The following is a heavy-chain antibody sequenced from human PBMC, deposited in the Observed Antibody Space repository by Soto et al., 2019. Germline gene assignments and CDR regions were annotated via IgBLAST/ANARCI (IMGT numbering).Heavy chain of an antibody. J-gene: IGHJ4*02. D-gene: IGHD3-22*01. CDR1: GFSLSTRGVG. CDR2: IYWDDDK. Sequence: QITLKESGPTLVKPTQTLTLTCTFSGFSLSTRGVGVGWIRQPPGKALEWLALIYWDDDKRYSPSLKSRLTITKDASKNQVVLTMTNMDPVDTATYYCANDSSGYLGVDYWGQGTLVTVSS. V-gene: IGHV2-5*02. CDR3: ANDSSGYLGVDY.